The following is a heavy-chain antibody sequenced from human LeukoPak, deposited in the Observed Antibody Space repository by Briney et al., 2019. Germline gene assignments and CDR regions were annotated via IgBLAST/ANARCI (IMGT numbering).Heavy chain of an antibody. CDR3: AIRKAVAGPYYFDY. V-gene: IGHV4-38-2*02. Sequence: SETLSLTCTVSRYSISSGYYWGWILQPPGKGLEWIVSIYHGGSIYYNPSLKSRVTISVDTSKNQFSLKLTSVTAADTAIYYCAIRKAVAGPYYFDYWGQGSLVTVSS. D-gene: IGHD6-19*01. J-gene: IGHJ4*02. CDR2: IYHGGSI. CDR1: RYSISSGYY.